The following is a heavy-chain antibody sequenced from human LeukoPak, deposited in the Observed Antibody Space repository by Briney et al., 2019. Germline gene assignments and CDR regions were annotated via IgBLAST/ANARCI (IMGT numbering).Heavy chain of an antibody. CDR1: GYTFTGYY. CDR3: ARVDTAMVTALDFDY. D-gene: IGHD5-18*01. Sequence: ASVKVSCKASGYTFTGYYMHWVRQAPGQGLEWMGRINPNSGCTNYAQKFQGRVTMTRDTSISTAYMELSRLRSDDTAVYYCARVDTAMVTALDFDYWGQGTLVTVSS. V-gene: IGHV1-2*06. J-gene: IGHJ4*02. CDR2: INPNSGCT.